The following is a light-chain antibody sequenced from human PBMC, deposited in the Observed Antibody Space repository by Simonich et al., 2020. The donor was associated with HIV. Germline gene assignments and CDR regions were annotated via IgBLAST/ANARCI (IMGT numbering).Light chain of an antibody. CDR2: DVS. Sequence: QSALTQPASVSGSPGQSIPISCTGTSSAVGGYNYVSWYQQHPGKAPKLTIYDVSKRPSGVSNRFSGSKSGNTASLTISGLQAEDEADYYCSSYTSSSTLVFGGGTKLTVL. CDR1: SSAVGGYNY. V-gene: IGLV2-14*01. J-gene: IGLJ2*01. CDR3: SSYTSSSTLV.